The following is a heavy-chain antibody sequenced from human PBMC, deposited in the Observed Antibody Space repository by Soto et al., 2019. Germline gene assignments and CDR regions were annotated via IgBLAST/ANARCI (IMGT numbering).Heavy chain of an antibody. J-gene: IGHJ5*02. CDR2: IYATGTT. D-gene: IGHD1-1*01. V-gene: IGHV4-4*07. CDR1: GASISGFY. Sequence: SETLSLTCTVSGASISGFYWSWIRKSAGKRLEWIGRIYATGTTDYNPSLKSRVMMSVDTSKKQFSLKLRSVTAADTAVYYCVRDGTKTLRDWFDHWGQGISVTVSS. CDR3: VRDGTKTLRDWFDH.